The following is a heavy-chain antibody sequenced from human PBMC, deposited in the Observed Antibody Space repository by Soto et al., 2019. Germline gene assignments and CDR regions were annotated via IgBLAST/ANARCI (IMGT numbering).Heavy chain of an antibody. Sequence: PGGSLRLSCAASGFTVSSNYMSWVRQAPGKGLEWVSVIYSGGSTYYADSVKGRFTISRDNSKNTLYLQMNSLRAEDTAVYYCARDPYCSGGSRYGPGSRDDYWGQGTLVTVSS. CDR1: GFTVSSNY. CDR3: ARDPYCSGGSRYGPGSRDDY. D-gene: IGHD2-15*01. CDR2: IYSGGST. V-gene: IGHV3-66*01. J-gene: IGHJ4*02.